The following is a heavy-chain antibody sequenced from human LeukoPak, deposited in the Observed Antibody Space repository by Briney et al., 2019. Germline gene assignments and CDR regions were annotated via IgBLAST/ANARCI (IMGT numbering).Heavy chain of an antibody. CDR2: ISGSGGST. CDR1: GFTFSTYA. Sequence: GGSLRLSCAASGFTFSTYAMSWVRQAPGKGLEWVSGISGSGGSTYYADSVKGRFTISRDNSKNTLYLQMNSLRAEDTAVYYCAKVPLSVYYDSSGYYYYFDYWGQGTLVTVSS. CDR3: AKVPLSVYYDSSGYYYYFDY. V-gene: IGHV3-23*01. J-gene: IGHJ4*02. D-gene: IGHD3-22*01.